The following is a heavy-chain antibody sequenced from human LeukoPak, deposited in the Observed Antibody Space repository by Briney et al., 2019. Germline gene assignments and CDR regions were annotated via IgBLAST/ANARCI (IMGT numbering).Heavy chain of an antibody. D-gene: IGHD2-2*01. Sequence: GGSLRLSCATAGFIFSSHWMSWVRQAPGKGLEWVSSISSSSSYIYYADSVKGRFTISRDNAKNSLYLQMNSLRAEDTAVYYCARGDQLPGYWGQGTLVTVSS. J-gene: IGHJ4*02. CDR1: GFIFSSHW. CDR2: ISSSSSYI. V-gene: IGHV3-21*01. CDR3: ARGDQLPGY.